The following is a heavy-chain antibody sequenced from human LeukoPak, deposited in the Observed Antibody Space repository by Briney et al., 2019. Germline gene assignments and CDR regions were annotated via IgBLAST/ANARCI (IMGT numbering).Heavy chain of an antibody. CDR3: ARVMMGATVTTFHYYCMDV. Sequence: GGSLRLSCAACLFTFSHHSIDWVRQAPGKGLERVASITSSSSHIYYADSVKGRFTISRDNAKNEVYLQMNSLRGEDTAIYYCARVMMGATVTTFHYYCMDVWGVGTAVTVSS. CDR2: ITSSSSHI. V-gene: IGHV3-21*01. CDR1: LFTFSHHS. D-gene: IGHD4-11*01. J-gene: IGHJ6*03.